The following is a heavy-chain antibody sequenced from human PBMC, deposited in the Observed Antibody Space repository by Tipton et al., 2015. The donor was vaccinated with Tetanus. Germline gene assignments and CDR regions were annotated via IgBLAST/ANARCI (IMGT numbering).Heavy chain of an antibody. D-gene: IGHD3-3*01. CDR2: IDYFGST. CDR1: GGSISTYH. V-gene: IGHV4-59*01. CDR3: ARTSGYMYSDC. J-gene: IGHJ4*02. Sequence: GLVKPSETLSLSCTVSGGSISTYHWNWIRQSPGKGLEWNGYIDYFGSTKYNPSLKSRVAMSVDTSKNQLSLRLNSVTSADTAVYYCARTSGYMYSDCWGQGTLVTVSS.